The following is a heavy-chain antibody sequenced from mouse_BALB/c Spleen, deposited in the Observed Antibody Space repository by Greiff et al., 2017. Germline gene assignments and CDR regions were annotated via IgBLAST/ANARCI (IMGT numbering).Heavy chain of an antibody. CDR1: GFTFSSYT. J-gene: IGHJ4*01. CDR2: ISNGGGST. Sequence: EVQGVESGGGLVQPGGSLKLSCAASGFTFSSYTMSWVRQTPEKRLEWVAYISNGGGSTYYPDTVKGRFTISRDNAKNTLYLQMSSLKSEDTAMYYCARHTTMITTGAMDYWGQGTSVTVSS. V-gene: IGHV5-12-2*01. CDR3: ARHTTMITTGAMDY. D-gene: IGHD2-4*01.